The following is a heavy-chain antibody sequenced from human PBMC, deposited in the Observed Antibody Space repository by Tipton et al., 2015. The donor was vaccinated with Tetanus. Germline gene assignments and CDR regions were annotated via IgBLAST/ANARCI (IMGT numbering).Heavy chain of an antibody. J-gene: IGHJ4*02. CDR3: ARVRRGATTDLDY. Sequence: LRLSCTVSGGSTSSYYWSWIRQPPGKGLEWIGRIYTSGSTNYNPSLKSRVTMSLDTSKNQFSLKLSSVTAADTAVYYCARVRRGATTDLDYWGQGTLVTVSS. CDR1: GGSTSSYY. V-gene: IGHV4-4*07. D-gene: IGHD5-12*01. CDR2: IYTSGST.